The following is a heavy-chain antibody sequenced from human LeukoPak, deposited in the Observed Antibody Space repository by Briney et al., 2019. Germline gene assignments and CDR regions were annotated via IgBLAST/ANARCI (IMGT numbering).Heavy chain of an antibody. Sequence: ASVKVSCKASGYTFTNYYIHWVRQAPGQGLEWMGMIIPSDGFTTYAQKFQGRLTMTRDMSTSTVYMELSSLRSEDTAIYYCVRGPGEGGSSGYYYGKPEDPAEYYFDYWGQGTLVTVSS. CDR2: IIPSDGFT. V-gene: IGHV1-46*01. J-gene: IGHJ4*02. CDR1: GYTFTNYY. CDR3: VRGPGEGGSSGYYYGKPEDPAEYYFDY. D-gene: IGHD3-22*01.